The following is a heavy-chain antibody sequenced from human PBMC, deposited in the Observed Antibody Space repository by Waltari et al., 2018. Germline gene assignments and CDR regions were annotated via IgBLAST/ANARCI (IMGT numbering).Heavy chain of an antibody. CDR2: FYKSGTT. J-gene: IGHJ4*02. V-gene: IGHV4-39*07. CDR1: RSSIRHNNYY. D-gene: IGHD5-12*01. Sequence: QLQLQESGPGLVKPSETLSLTCTVSRSSIRHNNYYWGWVRQPPGKGLEWIGSFYKSGTTYYNPSLKSRVTISVDTSNNQFSLKLNSVTAADTAVYYCVRGYPDIVATISDYWGQGTLAIVSS. CDR3: VRGYPDIVATISDY.